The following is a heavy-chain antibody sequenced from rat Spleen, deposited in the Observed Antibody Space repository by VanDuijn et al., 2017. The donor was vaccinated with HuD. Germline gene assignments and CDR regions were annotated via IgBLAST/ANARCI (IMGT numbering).Heavy chain of an antibody. CDR2: INTDGTDT. CDR3: ERERNWERYFDY. D-gene: IGHD5-1*01. Sequence: EVQLVESGGGLVQPGISLKVSCVASGFTFSTYVMHWFRQAPENGIEWLAYINTDGTDTHYAETVKGRFTISRDNAKNTVDMQLSSLRSEDTAMYFCERERNWERYFDYWGQGVMVTVSS. J-gene: IGHJ2*01. CDR1: GFTFSTYV. V-gene: IGHV5-43*01.